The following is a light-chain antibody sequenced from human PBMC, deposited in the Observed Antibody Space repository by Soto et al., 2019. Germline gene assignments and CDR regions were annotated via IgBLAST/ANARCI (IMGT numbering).Light chain of an antibody. Sequence: QSALAQPASVSGSPGQSVTVSCTGSSSDVGTYNLVSWYQQHPGKVPKLLIYEVNKRPSGVSNRFSGSKSGNTASLTISGLQAEDEADYYCCSYAGSSTYYVFGNGTRSPS. J-gene: IGLJ1*01. CDR3: CSYAGSSTYYV. CDR2: EVN. CDR1: SSDVGTYNL. V-gene: IGLV2-23*02.